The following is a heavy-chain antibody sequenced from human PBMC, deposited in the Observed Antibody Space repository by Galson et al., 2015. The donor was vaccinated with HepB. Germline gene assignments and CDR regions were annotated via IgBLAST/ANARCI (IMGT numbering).Heavy chain of an antibody. Sequence: PALVKPTQTLTLTCTVSGFSLSNARMGVSWIRQPPGKALEWLAHIFSNDEKSYSTSLKSRLTISKDTSKSQVVLTMTNMDPVDTATYYCARIHWDSSSWYYYYYGMDVWGQGTTVTVSS. CDR1: GFSLSNARMG. D-gene: IGHD6-13*01. CDR3: ARIHWDSSSWYYYYYGMDV. J-gene: IGHJ6*02. V-gene: IGHV2-26*01. CDR2: IFSNDEK.